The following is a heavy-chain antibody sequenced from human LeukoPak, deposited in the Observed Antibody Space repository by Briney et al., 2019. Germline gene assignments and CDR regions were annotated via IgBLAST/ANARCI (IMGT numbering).Heavy chain of an antibody. V-gene: IGHV3-23*01. CDR3: AKGVHFDWFHDAFDI. D-gene: IGHD3-9*01. CDR1: GGSISSGDYY. CDR2: ISGSGGST. Sequence: ETLSLTCTVSGGSISSGDYYWGWLRQPPGKGLEWVSAISGSGGSTYYADSVKGRFTISRDNSKNTLYLQMNSLRAEDTAVYYCAKGVHFDWFHDAFDIWGQGTMVTVSS. J-gene: IGHJ3*02.